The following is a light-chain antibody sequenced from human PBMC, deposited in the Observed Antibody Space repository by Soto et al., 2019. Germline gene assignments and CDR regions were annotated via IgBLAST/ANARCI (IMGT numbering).Light chain of an antibody. V-gene: IGKV1-33*01. CDR1: QDISHY. CDR2: DAS. Sequence: DIQMTQSPSSLSASVGDTVTITCQASQDISHYLNWYQQKPGKALKLLIYDASNLHPGVPSRFRGIGSWTEFSFNITSLQPEDVATYYCQQYDDLPITFGQGTRLEIK. CDR3: QQYDDLPIT. J-gene: IGKJ5*01.